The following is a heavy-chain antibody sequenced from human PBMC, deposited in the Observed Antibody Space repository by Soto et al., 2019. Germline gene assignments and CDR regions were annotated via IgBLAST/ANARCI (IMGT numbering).Heavy chain of an antibody. CDR3: ARVRYSHYGDY. V-gene: IGHV4-61*01. D-gene: IGHD4-4*01. Sequence: KASETLSLTCTVSGASVRSGPYYWSWIRQPPGKGLEWIGYIYNIGITKYNPSLKSRVTISVDTSKNEFSLKLRSVSAADTALYYCARVRYSHYGDYWGQGTLVTVSS. CDR2: IYNIGIT. CDR1: GASVRSGPYY. J-gene: IGHJ4*02.